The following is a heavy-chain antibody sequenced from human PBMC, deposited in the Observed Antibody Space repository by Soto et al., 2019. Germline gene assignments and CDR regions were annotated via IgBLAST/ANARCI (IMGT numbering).Heavy chain of an antibody. D-gene: IGHD6-19*01. Sequence: SETLSLTCTVSGGSISSSSYYWGWIRQPPGKGLEWIGSIYYSGSTYYNPSLKSRVTISVDTSKNQFSLKLSSVTAADTAVYYCATDSSGWLYYYYGMDVWGQGTTVTVSS. J-gene: IGHJ6*02. CDR2: IYYSGST. CDR3: ATDSSGWLYYYYGMDV. CDR1: GGSISSSSYY. V-gene: IGHV4-39*01.